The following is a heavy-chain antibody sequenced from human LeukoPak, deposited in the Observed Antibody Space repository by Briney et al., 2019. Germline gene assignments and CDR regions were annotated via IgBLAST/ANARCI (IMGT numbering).Heavy chain of an antibody. CDR3: ARGIMGSSWYYFDY. J-gene: IGHJ4*02. V-gene: IGHV3-21*01. Sequence: GGSLRLSRAASGFTFSSYNMNWVRQAPGKGLEWVSSVTSSSSYTYYADSVKGRFTISRDNSKNSLYLQMNSLRAEDTAVYYCARGIMGSSWYYFDYWGQGTLVTVSS. D-gene: IGHD6-13*01. CDR1: GFTFSSYN. CDR2: VTSSSSYT.